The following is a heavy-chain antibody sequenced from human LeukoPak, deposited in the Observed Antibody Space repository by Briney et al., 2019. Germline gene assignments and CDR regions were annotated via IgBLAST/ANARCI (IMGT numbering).Heavy chain of an antibody. CDR2: ISSSSDYI. CDR3: ARGFGYGEYISAY. V-gene: IGHV3-21*01. D-gene: IGHD4-17*01. J-gene: IGHJ4*02. Sequence: GGSLRLSCAASGFIFSRYNMNWVRQAPRKALEWVSSISSSSDYIYYADSVKGRFTISRDNAKNSLHLQMNSLRAEDTAVYYCARGFGYGEYISAYWGQGTLVTVSS. CDR1: GFIFSRYN.